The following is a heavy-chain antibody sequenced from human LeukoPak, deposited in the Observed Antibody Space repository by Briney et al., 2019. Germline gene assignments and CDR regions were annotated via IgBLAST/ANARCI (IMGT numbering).Heavy chain of an antibody. J-gene: IGHJ3*02. CDR3: ARAYYYDSSGLKGHDAFDI. CDR1: GYTFTGYY. Sequence: GASVKVSCKASGYTFTGYYMHWVRQAPGQGLEWMGRINPNSGGTNYAQKFQGRVTITADKSTSTAYMELSSLRSEDTAVYYCARAYYYDSSGLKGHDAFDIWGQGTMVTVSS. D-gene: IGHD3-22*01. CDR2: INPNSGGT. V-gene: IGHV1-2*06.